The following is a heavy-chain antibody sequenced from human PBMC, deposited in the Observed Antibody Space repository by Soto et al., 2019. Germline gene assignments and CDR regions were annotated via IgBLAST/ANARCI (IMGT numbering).Heavy chain of an antibody. V-gene: IGHV3-30*18. CDR2: ISYDGTNK. D-gene: IGHD6-19*01. Sequence: QVQLVESGGGVVQPGRSLRLSCAASGFTFSNYGMHWVRQAPGKGLEWVAVISYDGTNKYYADSVKGRFTISRDNSKNPVYLQMNSLRAEDTAVYYCAKDVSSGWSNFDYWGQGSLVTVSS. CDR3: AKDVSSGWSNFDY. CDR1: GFTFSNYG. J-gene: IGHJ4*02.